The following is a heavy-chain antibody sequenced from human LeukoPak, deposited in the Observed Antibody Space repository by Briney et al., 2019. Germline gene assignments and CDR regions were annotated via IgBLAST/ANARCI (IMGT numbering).Heavy chain of an antibody. V-gene: IGHV4-34*01. CDR2: INHSGST. CDR1: GGSFSGYY. J-gene: IGHJ4*02. CDR3: ARATYYYGSGSYYIGNGFDY. D-gene: IGHD3-10*01. Sequence: PSETLSLTCAVYGGSFSGYYWSWIRQPPGKGLEWIGEINHSGSTNYNPSLKSRVTISVDTSMNQFSLKLSSVTAADTAVYYCARATYYYGSGSYYIGNGFDYWGQGTLVTVSS.